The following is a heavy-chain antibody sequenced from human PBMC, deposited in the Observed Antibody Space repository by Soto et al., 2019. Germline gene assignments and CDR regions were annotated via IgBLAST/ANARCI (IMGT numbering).Heavy chain of an antibody. D-gene: IGHD2-8*02. CDR2: IWSDGSHK. CDR1: GFTFSVYG. J-gene: IGHJ4*02. V-gene: IGHV3-33*01. Sequence: QVQLVESGGGVVQPGRSLRLSCAASGFTFSVYGIHWVRQAPGKGLEWVAVIWSDGSHKYYADSVKGRFTISRDNSKNTLSLQMNSLRAEDTAVYYCARASGPFDYWGQGTLVTVSS. CDR3: ARASGPFDY.